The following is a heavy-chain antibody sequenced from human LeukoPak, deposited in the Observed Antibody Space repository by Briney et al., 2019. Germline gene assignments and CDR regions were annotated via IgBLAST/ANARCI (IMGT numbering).Heavy chain of an antibody. CDR2: ITWNSISI. Sequence: GGSLRLSCAASGFTFDDYAMHWVRQAPGKGLEWVSGITWNSISIGYADSVKGRFTISRDNAKNPLYLQMNSLRAEDTALYYCAKLGYGKQFDYWGQGTLVTVSS. D-gene: IGHD3-10*01. CDR3: AKLGYGKQFDY. J-gene: IGHJ4*02. V-gene: IGHV3-9*01. CDR1: GFTFDDYA.